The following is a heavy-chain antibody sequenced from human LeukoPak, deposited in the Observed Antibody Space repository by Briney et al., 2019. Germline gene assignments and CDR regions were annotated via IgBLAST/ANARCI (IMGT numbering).Heavy chain of an antibody. Sequence: ASETVSCKVCGGTFSSYAISWVRQAPALGLEWMGRIIPIFGTAHYAQKFQGRVTITTDDTTSTAYMELSSLRSEDTAVYYCARGGLGCSGGSCYSPFDIWGQGTMVTVSS. J-gene: IGHJ3*02. CDR1: GGTFSSYA. D-gene: IGHD2-15*01. V-gene: IGHV1-69*05. CDR3: ARGGLGCSGGSCYSPFDI. CDR2: IIPIFGTA.